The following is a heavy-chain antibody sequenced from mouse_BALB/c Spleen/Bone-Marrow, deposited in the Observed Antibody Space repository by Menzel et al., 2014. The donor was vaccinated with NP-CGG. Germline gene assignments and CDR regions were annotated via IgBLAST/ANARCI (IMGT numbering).Heavy chain of an antibody. V-gene: IGHV1-69*02. CDR1: GYTFTSYW. J-gene: IGHJ1*01. CDR2: IDPSDSYT. Sequence: VHLQQSGAELVKPGASVKLSCKASGYTFTSYWMHWVKQRPGQGLEWIGEIDPSDSYTNYNQKFKGKATLTIDKSSSTAYMQLSSLTSEDSAVYYCARSRGYYDYWYFDVWGAGTTVTVSS. CDR3: ARSRGYYDYWYFDV. D-gene: IGHD2-4*01.